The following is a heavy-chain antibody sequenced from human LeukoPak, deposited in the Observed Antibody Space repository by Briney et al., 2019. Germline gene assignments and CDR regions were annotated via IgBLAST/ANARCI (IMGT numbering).Heavy chain of an antibody. D-gene: IGHD6-13*01. CDR3: ARVGSEVGWYSSSWYWFDP. CDR2: INAGNGNT. J-gene: IGHJ5*02. Sequence: ASVKVSCKASGYTFTSYAMHWVRQAPGQRLEWMGWINAGNGNTKYSQKFQGRVTITRDTSASTAYMELSSLRSKDTAVYYCARVGSEVGWYSSSWYWFDPWSQGTLVTVSS. V-gene: IGHV1-3*01. CDR1: GYTFTSYA.